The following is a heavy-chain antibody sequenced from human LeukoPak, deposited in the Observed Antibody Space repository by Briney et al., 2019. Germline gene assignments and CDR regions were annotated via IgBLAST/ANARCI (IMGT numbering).Heavy chain of an antibody. J-gene: IGHJ4*02. CDR3: ARDLVTIDY. Sequence: GALRLSCAASGFTFSGHGMHWVRQAPGKGLEWVAVIWYDGNIKYYAESVKGRFTISRDNSKNTLYLQMNSLRAGDTAVYYCARDLVTIDYWGQGTPVTVSS. D-gene: IGHD2-21*02. CDR1: GFTFSGHG. V-gene: IGHV3-33*01. CDR2: IWYDGNIK.